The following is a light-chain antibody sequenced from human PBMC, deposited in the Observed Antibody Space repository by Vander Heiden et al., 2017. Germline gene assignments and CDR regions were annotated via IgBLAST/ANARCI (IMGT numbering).Light chain of an antibody. Sequence: QSVLTQPPSASGTPGQRVPISCSGSSSNIGSNTVNWYQQLPGTAPKVLIYSNNQRPSGVPDRFSGSKSGTSASLAFSGLQSEDEAVYYCAAWDDSLNGPGYVFGTGTKVTVL. CDR3: AAWDDSLNGPGYV. CDR2: SNN. CDR1: SSNIGSNT. J-gene: IGLJ1*01. V-gene: IGLV1-44*01.